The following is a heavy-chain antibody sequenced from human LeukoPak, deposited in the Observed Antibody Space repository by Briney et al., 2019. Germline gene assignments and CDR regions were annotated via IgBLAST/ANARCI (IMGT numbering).Heavy chain of an antibody. D-gene: IGHD4-17*01. Sequence: GESLKISCKGSGYNFSNYWIAWVRQMPGKGLEWMGIIYPGDSDTRYSPSFQGQVTISADKSISTAYLQWSSLKASDTAVYYCARRRRDYGDNWFDPWGQGTLVTVSS. J-gene: IGHJ5*02. CDR2: IYPGDSDT. CDR1: GYNFSNYW. V-gene: IGHV5-51*01. CDR3: ARRRRDYGDNWFDP.